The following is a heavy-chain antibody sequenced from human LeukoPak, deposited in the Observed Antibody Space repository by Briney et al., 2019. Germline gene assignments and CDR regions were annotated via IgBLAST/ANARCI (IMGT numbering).Heavy chain of an antibody. V-gene: IGHV1-18*04. CDR2: ISAYNGNT. J-gene: IGHJ3*02. CDR1: DYTFTSYG. Sequence: GASVKVSCKASDYTFTSYGISWVRQAPGQGLEWMGWISAYNGNTNYAQKLQGRVTMTTDTSTSTAYMELRSLRSDDTAVYYCGREPTFDLEAFDIWGQGTMVTVSS. D-gene: IGHD3-3*01. CDR3: GREPTFDLEAFDI.